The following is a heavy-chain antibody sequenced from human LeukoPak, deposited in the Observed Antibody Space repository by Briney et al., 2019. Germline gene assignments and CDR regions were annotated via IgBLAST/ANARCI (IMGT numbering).Heavy chain of an antibody. J-gene: IGHJ4*02. V-gene: IGHV1-69*06. CDR3: ARESPEINYYDSSGYRY. CDR1: GGTFSSYA. Sequence: ASVKVSCKASGGTFSSYAISWVRQAPGQGLEWMGGIIPIFGTANYAQKFQGRVTITADKSTSTAYMELSSLRSEDTAVYYCARESPEINYYDSSGYRYWGQGTLVTVSS. D-gene: IGHD3-22*01. CDR2: IIPIFGTA.